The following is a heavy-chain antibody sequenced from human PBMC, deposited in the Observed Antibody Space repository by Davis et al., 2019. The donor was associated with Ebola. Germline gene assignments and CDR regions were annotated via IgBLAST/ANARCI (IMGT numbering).Heavy chain of an antibody. CDR3: ARDIVVTADGGY. D-gene: IGHD2-21*02. J-gene: IGHJ4*02. CDR2: VSPDTGFT. CDR1: GYTFSNYD. Sequence: AASVKVSCKASGYTFSNYDINWVRQAAGQGLEWVGWVSPDTGFTGIAENFQGRVTITADKSTSTAYMELSSLRSEDTAVYYCARDIVVTADGGYWGQGTLVTVSS. V-gene: IGHV1-8*01.